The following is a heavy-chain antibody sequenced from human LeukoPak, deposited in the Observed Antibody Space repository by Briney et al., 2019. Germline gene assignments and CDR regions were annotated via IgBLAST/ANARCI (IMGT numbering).Heavy chain of an antibody. CDR2: ISGSGDSK. J-gene: IGHJ4*02. CDR1: GFTFSRYT. D-gene: IGHD3-10*01. CDR3: ARLFYGSGSSKYYFDY. Sequence: GGSLRLSCAASGFTFSRYTMSWVRQAPGKGLEWVSAISGSGDSKQYADSVKGRFTISRDNSKNTLYLQMNSLRAEDTAVYYCARLFYGSGSSKYYFDYWGQGTLVTVSS. V-gene: IGHV3-23*01.